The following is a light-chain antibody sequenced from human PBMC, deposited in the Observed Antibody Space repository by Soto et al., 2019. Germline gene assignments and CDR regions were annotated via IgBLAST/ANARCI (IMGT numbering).Light chain of an antibody. CDR3: SSYASNGDVL. CDR2: DVS. Sequence: QSALTQPASVSGSPGQSITISCTGTSSDVGTYEYVSWYQHHPGKAPKLMIYDVSNRPSGVSDRFSGSKSGNTASLTISGLQAEDEADYYCSSYASNGDVLFGGGTQLTAL. CDR1: SSDVGTYEY. J-gene: IGLJ2*01. V-gene: IGLV2-14*03.